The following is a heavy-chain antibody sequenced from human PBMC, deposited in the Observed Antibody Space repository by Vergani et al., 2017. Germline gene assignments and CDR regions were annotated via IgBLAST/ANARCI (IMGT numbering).Heavy chain of an antibody. CDR2: ICHTEDT. Sequence: QVQLQESGPGLVKPPGTLSLTCAVSGDSISSNNCWTWVRQPPGKGLEWIGEICHTEDTKYSPSLKSRVTVSVDTSKNQFSLKLSSVTAADTAVYYCATPRLRFSYYYYYGMDVWGQGTTVTVSS. CDR1: GDSISSNNC. CDR3: ATPRLRFSYYYYYGMDV. D-gene: IGHD5-12*01. J-gene: IGHJ6*02. V-gene: IGHV4-4*03.